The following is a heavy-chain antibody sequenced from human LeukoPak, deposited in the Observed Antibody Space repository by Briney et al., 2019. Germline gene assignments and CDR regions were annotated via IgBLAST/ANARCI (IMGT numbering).Heavy chain of an antibody. CDR2: ISGGGGST. Sequence: GGSLRLSCAASEFTFSNYAMNWVRQAPGKGLEWVSGISGGGGSTYYADSVKGRFTISRDNSKNTLYLQMSSLRAEDTAVYYCVKAAIVVVVTAPFDFWGQGTLVTVSS. J-gene: IGHJ4*02. D-gene: IGHD3-22*01. CDR1: EFTFSNYA. V-gene: IGHV3-23*01. CDR3: VKAAIVVVVTAPFDF.